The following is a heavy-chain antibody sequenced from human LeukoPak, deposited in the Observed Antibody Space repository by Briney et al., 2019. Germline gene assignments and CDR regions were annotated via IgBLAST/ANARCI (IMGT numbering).Heavy chain of an antibody. J-gene: IGHJ3*01. Sequence: SETLSLTCAVYGGSFSGYYWSWIRQPPGKGLEWIGEINHSGSTNYNPSLKSRVTISVDTSKNQFSPKLSSVTAADTAVYYCARDPYSGSYANVWGQGTMVTVSS. CDR1: GGSFSGYY. V-gene: IGHV4-34*01. CDR3: ARDPYSGSYANV. CDR2: INHSGST. D-gene: IGHD1-26*01.